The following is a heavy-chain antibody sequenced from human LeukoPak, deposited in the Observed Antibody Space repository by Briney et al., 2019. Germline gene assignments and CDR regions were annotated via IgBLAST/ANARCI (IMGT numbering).Heavy chain of an antibody. CDR1: GYTFTDYY. Sequence: ASVKISCKASGYTFTDYYMHWVQQAPGKGLEWMGLVDPEDGETKYAQKFQGRVTITADTSTDTAYMELSSLRSEDTAVYYCATGNTALRKWGQGSLLTVSS. D-gene: IGHD3-3*01. J-gene: IGHJ4*02. V-gene: IGHV1-69-2*01. CDR3: ATGNTALRK. CDR2: VDPEDGET.